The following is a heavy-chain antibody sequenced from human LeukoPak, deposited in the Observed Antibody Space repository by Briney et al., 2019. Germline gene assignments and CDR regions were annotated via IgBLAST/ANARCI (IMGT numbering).Heavy chain of an antibody. CDR3: ATLSLPSYFDY. CDR2: IYHSGST. CDR1: GGSISSSNW. J-gene: IGHJ4*02. Sequence: SETLSLTCAVSGGSISSSNWWNWVRQPPGKGLEWIGEIYHSGSTNYNPSLKTRLTISVDKSKNQFSLKLSSVTAADTAIHYCATLSLPSYFDYWGQGALVTVSS. V-gene: IGHV4-4*02.